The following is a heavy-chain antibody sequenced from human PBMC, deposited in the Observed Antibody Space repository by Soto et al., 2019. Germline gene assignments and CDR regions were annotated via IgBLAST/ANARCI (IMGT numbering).Heavy chain of an antibody. V-gene: IGHV2-5*02. CDR2: IYWDDDT. Sequence: SGPTLVNPTQTLTLTGTFSGFALSASEGGVGWVRQPPGKTLEWLALIYWDDDTRYSPSLKSRLTITKDTSKNQVVLTMTDMDPVDPATSYSTHRAVRGPGRYSFAYWGQGTL. J-gene: IGHJ4*02. CDR1: GFALSASEGG. CDR3: THRAVRGPGRYSFAY. D-gene: IGHD3-10*01.